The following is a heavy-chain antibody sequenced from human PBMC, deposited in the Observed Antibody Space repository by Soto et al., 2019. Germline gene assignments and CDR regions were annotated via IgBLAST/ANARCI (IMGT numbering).Heavy chain of an antibody. D-gene: IGHD1-26*01. Sequence: GGSLRLYCAASGFTFSSYGMHWVRQAPGKGLEWVAVIWYDGSKKYYADSVKGRFTMSRDNSKNTLYVQMNSLRAEDTAVYYCARHWEDGMDVWGQGTTVTVSS. V-gene: IGHV3-33*01. CDR2: IWYDGSKK. CDR3: ARHWEDGMDV. J-gene: IGHJ6*02. CDR1: GFTFSSYG.